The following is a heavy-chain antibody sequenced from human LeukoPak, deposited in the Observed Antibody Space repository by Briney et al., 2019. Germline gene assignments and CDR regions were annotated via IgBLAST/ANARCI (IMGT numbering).Heavy chain of an antibody. Sequence: GGSLRLSCAASGFTFHYFAMHWVRQAPGKGLEWVSAISGSGGSTYYADSVKGRFTISRDNSKNTLYLQMNSLRAEDTAVYYCTTLSPADYWGQGTLVTVSS. CDR3: TTLSPADY. D-gene: IGHD1-14*01. CDR1: GFTFHYFA. V-gene: IGHV3-23*01. CDR2: ISGSGGST. J-gene: IGHJ4*02.